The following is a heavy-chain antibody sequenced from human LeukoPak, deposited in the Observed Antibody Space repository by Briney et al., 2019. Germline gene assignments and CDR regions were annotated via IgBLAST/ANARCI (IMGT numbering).Heavy chain of an antibody. CDR3: AAGLETGLRYFDWSIDY. J-gene: IGHJ4*02. V-gene: IGHV1-24*01. Sequence: GASVKVSCKVSGYTLTELSMHWVRQAPGKGLEWMGGFDPEDGETIYAQKFQGRVTMTEDTSTDTAYMELSSLRSEDTVVYYCAAGLETGLRYFDWSIDYWGQGTLVTVSS. D-gene: IGHD3-9*01. CDR2: FDPEDGET. CDR1: GYTLTELS.